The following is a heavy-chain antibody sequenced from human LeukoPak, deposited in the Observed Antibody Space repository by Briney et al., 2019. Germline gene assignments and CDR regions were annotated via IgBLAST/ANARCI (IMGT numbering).Heavy chain of an antibody. J-gene: IGHJ4*02. Sequence: ASVKVSCKASGGTFSSYAISWVRQATGQGLEWMGWISAYNGNTNYAQKLQGRVTMTTDTSTSTAYMELRSLRSDDTAVYYCAVDCGSSTSCYPSYYFDYWGQGTLVTVSS. CDR2: ISAYNGNT. CDR3: AVDCGSSTSCYPSYYFDY. V-gene: IGHV1-18*01. D-gene: IGHD2-2*01. CDR1: GGTFSSYA.